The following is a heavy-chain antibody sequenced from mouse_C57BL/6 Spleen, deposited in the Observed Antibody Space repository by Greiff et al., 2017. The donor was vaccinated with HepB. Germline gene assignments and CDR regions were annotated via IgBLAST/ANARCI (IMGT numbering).Heavy chain of an antibody. J-gene: IGHJ1*03. CDR2: IYPGDSDT. CDR1: GYTFTSYW. D-gene: IGHD1-1*01. Sequence: EVQLQESGTVLARPGASVKMSCKTSGYTFTSYWMHWVKQRPGQGLEWIGAIYPGDSDTSYNQKFKGKAKLTAVTSASTAYMELSSLTNEDSAVYYCSSREVEAPHWYFDVWGTGTTVTVSS. CDR3: SSREVEAPHWYFDV. V-gene: IGHV1-5*01.